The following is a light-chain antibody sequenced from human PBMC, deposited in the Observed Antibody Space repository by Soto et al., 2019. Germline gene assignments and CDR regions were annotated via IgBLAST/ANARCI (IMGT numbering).Light chain of an antibody. V-gene: IGLV1-44*01. J-gene: IGLJ1*01. CDR1: RSDIGSNF. CDR3: AAWDDSLTGPV. CDR2: NSN. Sequence: QSVLSQPPAASGTPGQSVRISCSRSRSDIGSNFVNWYEHLPGTAPKLLIYNSNQRPSGVPDRFSGSKSGTSASLAISGLQSEDEADYYCAAWDDSLTGPVFGTGTKVTVL.